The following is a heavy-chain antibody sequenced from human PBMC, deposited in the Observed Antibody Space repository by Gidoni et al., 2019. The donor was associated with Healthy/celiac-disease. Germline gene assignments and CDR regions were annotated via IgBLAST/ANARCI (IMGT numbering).Heavy chain of an antibody. D-gene: IGHD1-26*01. CDR2: FGPEDGET. CDR1: GYTLTESS. CDR3: ATGASSGSYYQEGWFDP. Sequence: QVQLVQSGAEVKKPGASVKVSCKVSGYTLTESSMHWVRQAPGKGLEWMGGFGPEDGETIYAQKFQGRVTMTEDTSTDTAYMELSSLRSEDTAVYYCATGASSGSYYQEGWFDPWGQGTLVTVSS. V-gene: IGHV1-24*01. J-gene: IGHJ5*02.